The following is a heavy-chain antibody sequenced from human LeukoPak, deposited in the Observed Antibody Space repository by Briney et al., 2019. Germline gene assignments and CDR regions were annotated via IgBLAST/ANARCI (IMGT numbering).Heavy chain of an antibody. CDR1: GFTFSSYG. CDR3: ARDLSYYDSSDYWRCAEYFQH. V-gene: IGHV3-30*02. J-gene: IGHJ1*01. D-gene: IGHD3-22*01. CDR2: IRYDGSNK. Sequence: GGSLRLSCPPSGFTFSSYGMHWVRQAPGKGLEWVAFIRYDGSNKYYADSVKGRITISRDNSKNSLYLQMNSLRAEDTAVYYCARDLSYYDSSDYWRCAEYFQHWGQGTLVTVS.